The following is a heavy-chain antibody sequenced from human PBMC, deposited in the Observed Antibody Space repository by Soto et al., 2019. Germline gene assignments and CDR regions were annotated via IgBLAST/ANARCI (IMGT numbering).Heavy chain of an antibody. CDR2: ISYDGSNK. J-gene: IGHJ4*02. V-gene: IGHV3-30*18. Sequence: GGSLRLSCAASGFTFSSYGMHWVRQAPGKGLEWVAVISYDGSNKYYADSVKGRFTISRDNSKNTLYLQMNSLRAEDTAVYYCAKDWSQLEPSYYFDYWGQGTLVTVSS. CDR3: AKDWSQLEPSYYFDY. CDR1: GFTFSSYG. D-gene: IGHD1-1*01.